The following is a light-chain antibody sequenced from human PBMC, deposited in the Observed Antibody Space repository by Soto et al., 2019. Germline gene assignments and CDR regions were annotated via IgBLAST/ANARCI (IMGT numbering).Light chain of an antibody. CDR1: QSVLYSSNNKNY. V-gene: IGKV4-1*01. CDR3: QQYYSTLALT. J-gene: IGKJ4*01. Sequence: DIVMTQSPDSLAVSLGERATINCKSSQSVLYSSNNKNYLAWYQQKPGQPPKLLIYWASTRESGVPDRFSGSGSGTDFTLTISSPQAEDVAVYYCQQYYSTLALTFGGGPKVEIK. CDR2: WAS.